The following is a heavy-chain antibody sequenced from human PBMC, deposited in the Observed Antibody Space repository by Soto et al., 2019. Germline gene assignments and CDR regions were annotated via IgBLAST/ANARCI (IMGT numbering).Heavy chain of an antibody. J-gene: IGHJ4*02. V-gene: IGHV1-69*08. CDR1: GGTFSSYT. Sequence: QVQLVQSGAEVKKPGSSVKVSCKASGGTFSSYTISWVRQAPGQGLAWMGRIIPILGIANYAQKFQGRVTITADKSTSTAYMELSSLRSEDTAVYYCAREELDYDYVWGSYHLDYWGQGTLVTVSS. CDR3: AREELDYDYVWGSYHLDY. CDR2: IIPILGIA. D-gene: IGHD3-16*02.